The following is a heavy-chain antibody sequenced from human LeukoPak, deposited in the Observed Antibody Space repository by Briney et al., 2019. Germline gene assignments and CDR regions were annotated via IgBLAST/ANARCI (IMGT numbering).Heavy chain of an antibody. V-gene: IGHV3-23*01. CDR1: GFIFSSYA. J-gene: IGHJ4*02. CDR2: ISGSGGST. CDR3: AKEENFWSGYSSFDY. Sequence: GGSLRLSCTASGFIFSSYAMSWVRQAPGKGLEWVSAISGSGGSTYYADSVKGRFTISRDNSKNTLYLQMNSLRAEDTAVYYCAKEENFWSGYSSFDYWGQGTLVTVSS. D-gene: IGHD3-3*01.